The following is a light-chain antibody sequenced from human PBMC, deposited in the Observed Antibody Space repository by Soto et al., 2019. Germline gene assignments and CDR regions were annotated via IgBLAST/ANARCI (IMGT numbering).Light chain of an antibody. V-gene: IGLV2-23*02. J-gene: IGLJ2*01. CDR3: CSYAGNKLI. Sequence: QSVLTQPASVSGSPVQSITISCSGTSNDIGGYDVVSWYQQLPGKAPKLLIHEVTRRPSEISSRFSGSKSGNTASLTISGLQPEDEADYYCCSYAGNKLIFGGGTKLTVL. CDR2: EVT. CDR1: SNDIGGYDV.